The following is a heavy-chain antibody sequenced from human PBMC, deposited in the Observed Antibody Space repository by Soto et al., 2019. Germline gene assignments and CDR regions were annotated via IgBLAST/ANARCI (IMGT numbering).Heavy chain of an antibody. J-gene: IGHJ4*02. CDR2: ISGSGGST. V-gene: IGHV3-23*01. Sequence: GWSLRLSCAASGFVFSSYAMSWVRQAPGKGLEWVSAISGSGGSTYYADSVKGRFTISRDNSKNTLYLQMNSLRAEDTAVYYCAKGERRITMVRGVSPVDYWGQGTLVTVSS. CDR3: AKGERRITMVRGVSPVDY. D-gene: IGHD3-10*01. CDR1: GFVFSSYA.